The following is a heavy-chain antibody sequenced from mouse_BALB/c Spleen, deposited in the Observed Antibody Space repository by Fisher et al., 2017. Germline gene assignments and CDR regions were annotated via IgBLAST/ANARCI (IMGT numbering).Heavy chain of an antibody. D-gene: IGHD2-1*01. CDR3: AIGWYGYAMDY. Sequence: KFKGKATLTADKSSSTAYMQLSSLASEDSAVYYCAIGWYGYAMDYWGQGTSVTVSS. J-gene: IGHJ4*01. V-gene: IGHV1-87*01.